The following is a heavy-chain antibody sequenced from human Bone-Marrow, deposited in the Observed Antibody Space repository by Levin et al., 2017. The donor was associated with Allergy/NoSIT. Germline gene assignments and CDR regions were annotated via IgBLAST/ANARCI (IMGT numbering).Heavy chain of an antibody. D-gene: IGHD3-10*01. J-gene: IGHJ6*02. CDR2: IYYSGST. V-gene: IGHV4-61*01. Sequence: SETLSLTCTVSGGSVSSGSYYWSWIRQPPGKGLEWIGYIYYSGSTNYNPSLKSRVTISVDTSKNQFSLKLSSVTAADTAVYYCARSLVTMVRGATYREVGSYYYYGMDVWGQGTTVTVSS. CDR1: GGSVSSGSYY. CDR3: ARSLVTMVRGATYREVGSYYYYGMDV.